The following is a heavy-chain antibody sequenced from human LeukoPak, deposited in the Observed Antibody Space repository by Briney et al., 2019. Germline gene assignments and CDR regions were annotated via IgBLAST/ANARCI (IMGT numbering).Heavy chain of an antibody. CDR3: ARVFYPGEFDY. D-gene: IGHD2/OR15-2a*01. J-gene: IGHJ4*02. Sequence: PSETLSLTCTVSGGSISSGGYYWSWIRQHPGKGLEWIGYIYYSGSTYYNPSLESRVTISVDTSKNQFSLKLSSVTAADTAVYYCARVFYPGEFDYWGQGTLVTVSS. CDR2: IYYSGST. CDR1: GGSISSGGYY. V-gene: IGHV4-31*03.